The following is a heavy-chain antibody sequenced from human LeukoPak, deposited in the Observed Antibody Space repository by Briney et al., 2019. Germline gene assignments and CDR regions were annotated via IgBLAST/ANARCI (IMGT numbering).Heavy chain of an antibody. CDR2: IYSGGST. J-gene: IGHJ4*02. Sequence: PGGSLRLSCAASGFTVSSNYMSWVRQAPGKGLEWVSAIYSGGSTYYADSVKGRFTISRDNSKNTLYLQMNSLTAEDTAVYYCARGSSGSYYYWGQGTLVTVSS. D-gene: IGHD1-26*01. CDR1: GFTVSSNY. V-gene: IGHV3-53*01. CDR3: ARGSSGSYYY.